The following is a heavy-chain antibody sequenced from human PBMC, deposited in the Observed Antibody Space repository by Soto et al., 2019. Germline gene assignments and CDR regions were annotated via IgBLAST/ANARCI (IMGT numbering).Heavy chain of an antibody. Sequence: PSETLSLTCAVSGGSISSSNWWSWVRQPPGKGLEWIGEIYHSGSTNYNPSLKSRVTIPVDKSKNQFSLKLSSVTAADTAVYYCARTKDSRAGYFDYWGQGTLVTVSS. J-gene: IGHJ4*02. CDR1: GGSISSSNW. CDR2: IYHSGST. CDR3: ARTKDSRAGYFDY. V-gene: IGHV4-4*02. D-gene: IGHD3-10*01.